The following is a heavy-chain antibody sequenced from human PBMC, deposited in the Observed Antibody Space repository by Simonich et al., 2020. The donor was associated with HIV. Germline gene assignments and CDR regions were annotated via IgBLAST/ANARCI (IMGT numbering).Heavy chain of an antibody. CDR3: ASVRYGSGSYYSDY. Sequence: QMQLVQSGPEVKKPGTSVKVSCKASGFTFGSSAMQWVRQARGQRLEWIGWMVVGSGNTNYAQKFQERVTITRDMSTSTAYMELSSLRSEDTAVYYCASVRYGSGSYYSDYWGQGTLVTVSS. CDR1: GFTFGSSA. CDR2: MVVGSGNT. V-gene: IGHV1-58*02. J-gene: IGHJ4*02. D-gene: IGHD3-10*01.